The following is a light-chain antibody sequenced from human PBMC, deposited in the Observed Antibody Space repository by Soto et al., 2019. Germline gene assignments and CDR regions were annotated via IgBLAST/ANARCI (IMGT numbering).Light chain of an antibody. CDR3: QQYVTSSLRT. J-gene: IGKJ1*01. CDR1: QSVSSSY. Sequence: EIVLTQSPGTLSLSPGERATLSCRASQSVSSSYLAWYQQKPGQAPRLLIYGASSRATGIPDRFSGSGSGTYFTLTIDRLAPEDVAVYYCQQYVTSSLRTVGQGTKVDIK. CDR2: GAS. V-gene: IGKV3-20*01.